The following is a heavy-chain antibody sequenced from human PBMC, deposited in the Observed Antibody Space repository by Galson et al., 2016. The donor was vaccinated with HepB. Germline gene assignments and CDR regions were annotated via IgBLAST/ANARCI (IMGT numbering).Heavy chain of an antibody. J-gene: IGHJ5*02. CDR3: ARNPIETGYFDP. Sequence: SVKVSCKASGYTFTNYDINWVRQATGQGLEWLGWMNPNSGNTGYAPKFQGRVTMTRDTSISTAYMELSILRSDDPAIYYCARNPIETGYFDPWGQGTLVTVSS. V-gene: IGHV1-8*01. CDR2: MNPNSGNT. CDR1: GYTFTNYD. D-gene: IGHD1-1*01.